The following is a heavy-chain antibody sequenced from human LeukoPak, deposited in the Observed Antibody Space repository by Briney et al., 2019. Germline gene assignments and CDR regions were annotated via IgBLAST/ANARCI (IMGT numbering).Heavy chain of an antibody. CDR2: IYYSGST. D-gene: IGHD4-11*01. CDR3: ARTLHSFDY. J-gene: IGHJ4*02. CDR1: GGSFSGYY. V-gene: IGHV4-34*01. Sequence: SETLSLTCAVYGGSFSGYYWSWIRQPPGKGLEWIGSIYYSGSTYYNPSLKSRVTISVDTSKNQFSLKLSSVTAADTAVYYCARTLHSFDYWGQGTLVTVSS.